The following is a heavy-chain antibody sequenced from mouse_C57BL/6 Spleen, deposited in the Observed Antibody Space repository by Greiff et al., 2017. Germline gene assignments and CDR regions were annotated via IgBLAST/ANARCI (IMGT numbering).Heavy chain of an antibody. V-gene: IGHV1-76*01. CDR3: ARNVLRGAMDC. J-gene: IGHJ4*01. CDR1: GYTFTDYY. Sequence: VQGVESGAELVRPGASVKLSCKASGYTFTDYYINWVKQRPGQGLEWIARIYPGSGNTYYNEKFKGKATLTAEKSSSTAYMQLSSLTSEDSAVYFCARNVLRGAMDCWGQGTSVTVSS. CDR2: IYPGSGNT.